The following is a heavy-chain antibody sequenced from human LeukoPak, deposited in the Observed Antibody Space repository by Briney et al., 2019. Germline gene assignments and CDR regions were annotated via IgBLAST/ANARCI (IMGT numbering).Heavy chain of an antibody. V-gene: IGHV4-34*01. CDR3: ARNQLQRGYYGSGSYSGFRDAFDI. J-gene: IGHJ3*02. Sequence: PSETLSLTCAVYGGSFSGYYWSWIRQPPGKGLEWIGEINHSGSTNYNPSLKSRVTISVDTSKNQFSLKLSSVTAADTAVYYCARNQLQRGYYGSGSYSGFRDAFDIWGQGTMVTVSS. CDR1: GGSFSGYY. D-gene: IGHD3-10*01. CDR2: INHSGST.